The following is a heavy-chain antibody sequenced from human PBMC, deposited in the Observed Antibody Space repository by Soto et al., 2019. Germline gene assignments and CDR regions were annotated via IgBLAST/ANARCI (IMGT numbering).Heavy chain of an antibody. CDR2: IWYDGSNK. CDR3: ARDQGAYAEYFQH. D-gene: IGHD1-26*01. V-gene: IGHV3-33*01. Sequence: QVQRVESGGGVVQPGRSLRLSCAASGFTFSSYGMHWVRQAPGKGLEWVALIWYDGSNKYYADSVKGRFTISRDNSKNTLYLPMNSLRAEDTAVYYGARDQGAYAEYFQHWGQGTLVTVSS. J-gene: IGHJ1*01. CDR1: GFTFSSYG.